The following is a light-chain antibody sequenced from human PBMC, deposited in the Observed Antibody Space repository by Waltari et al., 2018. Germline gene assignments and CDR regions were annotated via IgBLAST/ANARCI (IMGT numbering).Light chain of an antibody. J-gene: IGKJ4*01. CDR2: ATS. V-gene: IGKV1-39*01. CDR3: QQSSSAPLT. CDR1: QSINSH. Sequence: DIQMTQSPSSLSASVGDSVTITCRASQSINSHLNWYQQRPGKAPWLLIYATSILYSGIPSRFSGSGSGTEFTLTISSLQREDSATYYCQQSSSAPLTFGGGTKVEIK.